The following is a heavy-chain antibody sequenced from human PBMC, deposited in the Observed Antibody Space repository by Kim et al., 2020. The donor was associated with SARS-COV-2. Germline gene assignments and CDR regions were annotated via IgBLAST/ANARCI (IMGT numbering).Heavy chain of an antibody. CDR2: IKQDGSEK. CDR3: ASDQSVRGAIFPLGGMDV. D-gene: IGHD3-10*02. CDR1: GFTFSSYW. V-gene: IGHV3-7*03. Sequence: GGSLRLSCAASGFTFSSYWMSWVRQAPGKGLEWVANIKQDGSEKYYVDSVKGRFTISRDNAKNSLYLQMNSLRAEDTAVYYCASDQSVRGAIFPLGGMDVWGQGTTATVS. J-gene: IGHJ6*02.